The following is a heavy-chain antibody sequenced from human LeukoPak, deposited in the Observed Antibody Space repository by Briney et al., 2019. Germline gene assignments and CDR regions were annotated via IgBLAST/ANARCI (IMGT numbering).Heavy chain of an antibody. CDR3: AKDLGFGSGANDY. V-gene: IGHV3-53*05. J-gene: IGHJ4*02. Sequence: GGSLRLSCAASGFTVSSNYMSWVRQAPGKGLEWVSVIYSGGTTYYADSVKGRFTISRDNSRNTLYLQMNSLRAEDTAVYYCAKDLGFGSGANDYWGQGTLVTVSS. CDR2: IYSGGTT. CDR1: GFTVSSNY. D-gene: IGHD3-10*01.